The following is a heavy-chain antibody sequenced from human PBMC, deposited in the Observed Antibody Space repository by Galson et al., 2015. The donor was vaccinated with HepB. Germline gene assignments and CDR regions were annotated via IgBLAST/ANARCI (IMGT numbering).Heavy chain of an antibody. CDR1: GFTFTSSA. D-gene: IGHD6-13*01. J-gene: IGHJ3*02. CDR2: IVVGSGNT. Sequence: SVKVSCKASGFTFTSSAMQWVRQARGQRLEWIGWIVVGSGNTNYAQKFQERVTITRDMSTSTAYMELSSLRSEDTAVYYCAAVSARVYSSSWYPEGAFDIWGQGTMVTVSS. CDR3: AAVSARVYSSSWYPEGAFDI. V-gene: IGHV1-58*02.